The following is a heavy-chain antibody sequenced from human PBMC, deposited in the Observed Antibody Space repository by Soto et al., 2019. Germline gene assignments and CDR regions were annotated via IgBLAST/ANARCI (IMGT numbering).Heavy chain of an antibody. J-gene: IGHJ4*02. Sequence: QVQLEESGGGVVQPGRSLRLSCVASGFTFSRYGMHWVRQAPGKGLEWVAAISYDGSTQYYADSVKGRFTISKDNSEKTLYLQMNSLRPEDTAVYFWSKDDLWTGHTTSWIDYWGQGTLVTVSS. D-gene: IGHD3-3*01. CDR1: GFTFSRYG. CDR3: SKDDLWTGHTTSWIDY. V-gene: IGHV3-30*18. CDR2: ISYDGSTQ.